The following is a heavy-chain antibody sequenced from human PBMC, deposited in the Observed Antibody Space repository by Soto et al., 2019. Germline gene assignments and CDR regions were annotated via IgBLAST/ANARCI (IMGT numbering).Heavy chain of an antibody. CDR2: ISSSGSTI. CDR3: ARDPQFCGGSCDAFDI. V-gene: IGHV3-11*01. D-gene: IGHD2-15*01. J-gene: IGHJ3*02. Sequence: GGSLRLSCAASGFTFSDYYISWIRQAPGKGLEWVSYISSSGSTIYYADSVKGRFTISRDNAKNSLYLQMNSLRAEDTAVYYCARDPQFCGGSCDAFDIWGQGTMVTVSS. CDR1: GFTFSDYY.